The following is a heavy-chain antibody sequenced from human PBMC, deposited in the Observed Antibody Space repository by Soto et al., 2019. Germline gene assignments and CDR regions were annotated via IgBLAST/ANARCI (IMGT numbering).Heavy chain of an antibody. V-gene: IGHV3-33*01. Sequence: GGSLRLSCAASGFTFGSYGMHWVRQAPGKGLEWVAVIWYDGSNKYYADSVKGRFTISRDNSKNTLYLQMNSLRAEDTAVYYCARGKQWLVSEFDYWGQGTLVTVSS. CDR3: ARGKQWLVSEFDY. D-gene: IGHD6-19*01. CDR1: GFTFGSYG. CDR2: IWYDGSNK. J-gene: IGHJ4*02.